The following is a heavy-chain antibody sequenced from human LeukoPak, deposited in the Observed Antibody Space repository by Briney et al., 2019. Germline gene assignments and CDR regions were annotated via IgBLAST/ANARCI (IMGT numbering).Heavy chain of an antibody. V-gene: IGHV4-4*07. D-gene: IGHD3-3*01. CDR2: IYTSGST. CDR3: ARDLGVTIFGLSNGMDV. J-gene: IGHJ6*02. CDR1: GGSISSYY. Sequence: PSETLSLTCTVSGGSISSYYWSWIRQPAGKGLEWIGGIYTSGSTNYNPSLKSRVTMSVDTSKNQFSLKLSSVTAADTAVYYCARDLGVTIFGLSNGMDVWRQGPTVTVS.